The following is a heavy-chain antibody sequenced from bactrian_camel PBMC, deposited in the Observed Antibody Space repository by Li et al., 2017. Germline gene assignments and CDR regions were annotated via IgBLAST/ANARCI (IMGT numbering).Heavy chain of an antibody. D-gene: IGHD5*01. Sequence: HVQLVESGGVLVQPGGSLRLSCAASGYTDSTNCVAWFRQVPGKEREWVASIYTGRNVTYYAAVVKGRFTVSQDYAKNTVYLQMNSVKPEDTAVYYCVRDLGTTGWYFDNWGQGTQVTVS. V-gene: IGHV3S1*01. CDR3: VRDLGTTGWYFDN. CDR1: GYTDSTNC. CDR2: IYTGRNVT. J-gene: IGHJ6*01.